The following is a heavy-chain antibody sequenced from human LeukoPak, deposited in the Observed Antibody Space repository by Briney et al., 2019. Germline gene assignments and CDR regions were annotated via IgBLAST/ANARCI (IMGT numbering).Heavy chain of an antibody. CDR3: AKDYSSAFLHYMDV. V-gene: IGHV3-30*18. J-gene: IGHJ6*03. CDR1: GFTFDDYA. D-gene: IGHD3-22*01. CDR2: ISYDGSNK. Sequence: QAGGSLRLSCAASGFTFDDYAMHWVRQAPGKGLEWVAVISYDGSNKYYADSVKGRFTISRDNSKNTLYLQMNTLRAEDTAIYYCAKDYSSAFLHYMDVWGKGTTVTISS.